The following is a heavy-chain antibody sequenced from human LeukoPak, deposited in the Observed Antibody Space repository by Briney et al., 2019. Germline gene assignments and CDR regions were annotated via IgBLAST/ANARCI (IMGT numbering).Heavy chain of an antibody. D-gene: IGHD1-7*01. CDR2: TNPNSGNT. J-gene: IGHJ5*02. V-gene: IGHV1-8*01. CDR3: ARRRSNWNYSRRYNWFDP. CDR1: GYTFTSYD. Sequence: GASVKVSCKASGYTFTSYDINWVRQATGQGLEWMGWTNPNSGNTGYAQKFQGRVTMTRNTSISTAYMELSSLRSEDTAVYYCARRRSNWNYSRRYNWFDPWGQGTLVTVSS.